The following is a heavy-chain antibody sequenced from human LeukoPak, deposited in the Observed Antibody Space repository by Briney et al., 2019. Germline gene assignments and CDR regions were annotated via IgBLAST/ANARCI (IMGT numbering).Heavy chain of an antibody. CDR2: ISYDGSNK. CDR3: ARGQQLPDYYYYYMDV. D-gene: IGHD6-13*01. J-gene: IGHJ6*03. Sequence: GRSLRLSCAASGFTFSSYAMHWVRQAPGRGLEWVAVISYDGSNKHYADSVKGRFTISRDNSKNTLYLQMNSLRAEDTAVYYCARGQQLPDYYYYYMDVWGHGTTVTVSS. CDR1: GFTFSSYA. V-gene: IGHV3-30*01.